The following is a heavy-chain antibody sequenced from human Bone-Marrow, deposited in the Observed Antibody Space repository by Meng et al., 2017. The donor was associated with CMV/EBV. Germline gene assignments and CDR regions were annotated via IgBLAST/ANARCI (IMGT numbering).Heavy chain of an antibody. D-gene: IGHD3-9*01. CDR3: AREEGSQGILTD. Sequence: GESLKISCAASKFTVSSSHMNWVRQAPGKVLEWVSVIYVDGNTNYVDSVKGRFTISRDSLENTLYLQMNSLRAEDTAVYYCAREEGSQGILTDWGQGTLVTVSS. CDR2: IYVDGNT. V-gene: IGHV3-53*01. CDR1: KFTVSSSH. J-gene: IGHJ4*02.